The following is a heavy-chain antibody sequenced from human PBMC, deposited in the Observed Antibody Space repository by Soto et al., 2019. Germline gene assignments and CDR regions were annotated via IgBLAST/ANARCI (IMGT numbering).Heavy chain of an antibody. D-gene: IGHD3-10*01. CDR3: ARAMVRGAEYNWFDH. Sequence: SETLSLTCAVSGGSISSGGYSWSWIRQPPGKGLEWIGYIYHSGSTYYNPSLKSRVTISVDRSKNQFSLKLSSVTAADTAVYYCARAMVRGAEYNWFDHWGQGTLVTVSS. CDR2: IYHSGST. CDR1: GGSISSGGYS. V-gene: IGHV4-30-2*01. J-gene: IGHJ5*02.